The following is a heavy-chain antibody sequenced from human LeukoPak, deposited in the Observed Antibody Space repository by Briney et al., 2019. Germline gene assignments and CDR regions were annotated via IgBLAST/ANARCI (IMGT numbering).Heavy chain of an antibody. CDR3: ARRGSSWYFDY. V-gene: IGHV4-34*01. J-gene: IGHJ4*02. Sequence: SETLSLTCAVYGGSFSGYYWSWIRQPPGKGLEWIGDINHSGSTNYNPSLKSRVTISVDTSKNQFSLKLSSVTAADTAVYYCARRGSSWYFDYWGQGTLVTVSS. D-gene: IGHD6-13*01. CDR2: INHSGST. CDR1: GGSFSGYY.